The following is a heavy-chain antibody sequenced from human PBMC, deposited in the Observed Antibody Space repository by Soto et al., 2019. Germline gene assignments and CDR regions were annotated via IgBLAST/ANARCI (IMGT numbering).Heavy chain of an antibody. CDR2: ISYDGSNK. CDR1: GFTFSSYA. CDR3: ARPRDCSGGSCYDYFQH. Sequence: QVQLVESGGGVVQPGRSLRLSCAASGFTFSSYAMHWVRQAPGKGLEWGAVISYDGSNKYYADSVQGRFTISKDNSKNTLYLHMNSRRAEDTAVYYCARPRDCSGGSCYDYFQHLGQGTLVTVSS. V-gene: IGHV3-30-3*01. J-gene: IGHJ1*01. D-gene: IGHD2-15*01.